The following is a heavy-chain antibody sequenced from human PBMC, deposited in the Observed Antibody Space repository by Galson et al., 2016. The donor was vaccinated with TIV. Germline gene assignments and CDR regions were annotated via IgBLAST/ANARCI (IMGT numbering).Heavy chain of an antibody. V-gene: IGHV3-23*01. Sequence: SLRLSCAASGFSFRNYVMSWVRLAPGKGLEWVSAISGSGGRTYHADSVKGRFTISRDNSKNTLYLQMNRLRAEDTAVYYCAKTMVRGVIISTYYYGLDVWGQGTTVTLSS. CDR1: GFSFRNYV. J-gene: IGHJ6*02. CDR2: ISGSGGRT. D-gene: IGHD3-10*01. CDR3: AKTMVRGVIISTYYYGLDV.